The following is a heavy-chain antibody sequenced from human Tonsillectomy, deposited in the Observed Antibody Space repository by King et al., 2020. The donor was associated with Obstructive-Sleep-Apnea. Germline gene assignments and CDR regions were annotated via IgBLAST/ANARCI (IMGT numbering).Heavy chain of an antibody. Sequence: VQLVESGAEVKKPGASVKVSCKASGYTFTSYYMHWVRQAPGQGLEWMVIINPSGGSTSYAQKFQGRVTMTRDTSTSTVYMELSSLRSEDTAVYYCGGIAVAEGLDPWGQGTLVTVSS. V-gene: IGHV1-46*01. CDR3: GGIAVAEGLDP. CDR1: GYTFTSYY. J-gene: IGHJ5*02. CDR2: INPSGGST. D-gene: IGHD6-19*01.